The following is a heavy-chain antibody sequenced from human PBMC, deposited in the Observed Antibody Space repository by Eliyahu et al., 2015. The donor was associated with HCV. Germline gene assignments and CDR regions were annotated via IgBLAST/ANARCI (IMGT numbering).Heavy chain of an antibody. J-gene: IGHJ5*02. CDR1: GGSITTXX. Sequence: QVQLQESGPGLVKPSETLSLTCTVSGGSITTXXWSGIRQPPGKGLXWIGYIHXSGSTSYNPSLKSRVTMSVDTSKNQFSLNLTSVTAADTAMYYCASGGGGIAVTGTGGWFDPWGQGTLVTVSS. D-gene: IGHD6-19*01. V-gene: IGHV4-59*01. CDR3: ASGGGGIAVTGTGGWFDP. CDR2: IHXSGST.